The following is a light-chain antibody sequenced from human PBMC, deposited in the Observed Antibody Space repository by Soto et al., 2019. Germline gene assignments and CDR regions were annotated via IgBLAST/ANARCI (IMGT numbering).Light chain of an antibody. J-gene: IGKJ3*01. V-gene: IGKV3-20*01. CDR1: QSISSSF. CDR2: DAH. Sequence: EVVLTQSPGTLSVSPGERATLSCRASQSISSSFLAWYQQRPGQAPRLLMYDAHSRATGIPDRFSGSGSGTDFTLTISRLEPEDLAVYYCLQYGEPFTFTGGPGTRLDMK. CDR3: LQYGEPFTFT.